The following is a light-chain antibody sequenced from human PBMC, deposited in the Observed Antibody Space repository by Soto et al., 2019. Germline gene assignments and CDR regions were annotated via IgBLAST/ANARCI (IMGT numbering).Light chain of an antibody. CDR2: DAS. CDR3: QQRGSWPPLT. CDR1: QSVSSY. V-gene: IGKV3-11*01. J-gene: IGKJ4*01. Sequence: EIVLTQCPATVSLSPGERATLSCRASQSVSSYLAWYQQKPGQAPRLLIYDASNRATGIPARFSGSGSGTDFTLTISSLEPEDFAVYYCQQRGSWPPLTFGGGTKVEIK.